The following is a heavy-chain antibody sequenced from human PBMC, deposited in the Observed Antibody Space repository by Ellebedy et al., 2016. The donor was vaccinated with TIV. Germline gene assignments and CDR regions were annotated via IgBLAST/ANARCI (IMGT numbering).Heavy chain of an antibody. CDR2: INAGNGNT. J-gene: IGHJ4*02. V-gene: IGHV1-3*01. D-gene: IGHD3-3*01. CDR3: ARGGRIDEFWSGYYIY. CDR1: GYTFTSYA. Sequence: AASVKVSCKASGYTFTSYAMHWVRQAPGQRLEWMGWINAGNGNTKYSQKFQARVTMTRNTSISTAYMELSSLRSEDTAVYYCARGGRIDEFWSGYYIYWGQGTLVTVSS.